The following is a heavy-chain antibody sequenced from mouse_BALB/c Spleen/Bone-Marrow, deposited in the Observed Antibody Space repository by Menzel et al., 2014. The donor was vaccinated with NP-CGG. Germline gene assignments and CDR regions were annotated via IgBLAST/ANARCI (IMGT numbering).Heavy chain of an antibody. CDR1: GFSLTNYG. V-gene: IGHV2-9*02. D-gene: IGHD2-1*01. CDR2: IWAGGST. J-gene: IGHJ3*01. Sequence: QVQLQQSGPGLVAPSQSLSITCTVSGFSLTNYGIHWVRQPPGKGLEWLGVIWAGGSTNYNSALMSRLSISKDNSKRQVFLKMNSLQTDDTAMYYCARDPGYSGNHLFVYWGQGTLVTVSA. CDR3: ARDPGYSGNHLFVY.